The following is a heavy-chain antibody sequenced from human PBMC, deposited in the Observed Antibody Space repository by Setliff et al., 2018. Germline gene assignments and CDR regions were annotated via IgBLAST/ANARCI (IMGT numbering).Heavy chain of an antibody. CDR1: GGSISSYY. CDR2: VYHNGNT. D-gene: IGHD2-2*01. J-gene: IGHJ5*02. CDR3: ARKYQRGKAPVVDP. Sequence: SETLSLTCTVSGGSISSYYWSWIRQPPGKGLEWIGYVYHNGNTNFNPSLKSRVTMSVDTSKNQFALHLKSVTAADTAVYYCARKYQRGKAPVVDPWGQGTLVTVSS. V-gene: IGHV4-59*01.